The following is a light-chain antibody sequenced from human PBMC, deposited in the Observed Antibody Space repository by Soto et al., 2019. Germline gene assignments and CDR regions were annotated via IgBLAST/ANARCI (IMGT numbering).Light chain of an antibody. CDR1: SSAVGGYNY. V-gene: IGLV2-11*01. J-gene: IGLJ1*01. CDR3: CSYAGSPRFV. Sequence: QSALTQPRSVSGSPGQSVTISCTGTSSAVGGYNYVSWYQQHPGKAPKVMIYDVSERPSGVPDRFSGSKSGNTASLTISGLQAEDEADYYCCSYAGSPRFVFGTGTKLTVL. CDR2: DVS.